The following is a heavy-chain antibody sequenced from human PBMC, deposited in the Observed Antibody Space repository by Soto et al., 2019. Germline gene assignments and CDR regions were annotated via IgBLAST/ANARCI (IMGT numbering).Heavy chain of an antibody. D-gene: IGHD3-22*01. CDR1: GYTFTSYG. CDR3: ARPYLDSSGYYNWESWYYDC. V-gene: IGHV1-18*01. J-gene: IGHJ4*02. Sequence: QVQLVQSGAEVKKPGASVKVSCKASGYTFTSYGITWVRQAPGQGLEWMGWISAYNGNTNYAQKLQGRVTMTTDTTTSTAYMELRSLGSDYTAVYYCARPYLDSSGYYNWESWYYDCWVQGSLVAV. CDR2: ISAYNGNT.